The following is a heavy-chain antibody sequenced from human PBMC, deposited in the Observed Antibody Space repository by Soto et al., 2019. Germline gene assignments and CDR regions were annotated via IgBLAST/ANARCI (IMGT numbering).Heavy chain of an antibody. Sequence: SETLSLSCTVSGASISSGTYYWAWIRQPPGKGLEWIGSIFHRGNTYYNPSLKSRVTIFVDTSNTQFALKLNSITAADTSVSYCARRVVVTAAYIDICGQGTLHTVS. CDR1: GASISSGTYY. V-gene: IGHV4-39*01. CDR2: IFHRGNT. CDR3: ARRVVVTAAYIDI. J-gene: IGHJ4*02. D-gene: IGHD2-21*02.